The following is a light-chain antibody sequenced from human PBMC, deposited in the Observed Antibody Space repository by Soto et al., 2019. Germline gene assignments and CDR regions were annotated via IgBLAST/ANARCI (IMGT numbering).Light chain of an antibody. CDR2: ASS. CDR1: QSVRSDY. J-gene: IGKJ4*01. V-gene: IGKV3-20*01. CDR3: QQYGSSPFT. Sequence: EIVLTQSPDTLSLSPVQRATLSCRASQSVRSDYFAWYQQKPGQAPRVLMYASSTRATGTPDRFYGSGSGTDLTLTISRLEPEDFAVYYCQQYGSSPFTFGGGTKVDIK.